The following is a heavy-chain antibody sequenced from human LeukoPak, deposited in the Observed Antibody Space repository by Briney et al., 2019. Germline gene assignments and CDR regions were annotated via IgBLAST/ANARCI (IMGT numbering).Heavy chain of an antibody. V-gene: IGHV1-2*02. CDR1: GYMFTGYY. J-gene: IGHJ4*02. CDR2: INPNSGGT. D-gene: IGHD6-19*01. Sequence: ASVKVSCKASGYMFTGYYMHWVRQAPGQGLEWMGWINPNSGGTNYAQKFQGRVTMTRDTSISTAYMEPSSLRSDDTAVYYCARDKEGVAGPAYWGQGTLVTVSS. CDR3: ARDKEGVAGPAY.